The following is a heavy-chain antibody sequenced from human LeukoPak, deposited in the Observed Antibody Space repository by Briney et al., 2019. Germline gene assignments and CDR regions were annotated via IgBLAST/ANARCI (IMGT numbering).Heavy chain of an antibody. CDR3: AKSIQWLALFDY. CDR1: GFTFRSYA. CDR2: ISGRGDDT. D-gene: IGHD6-19*01. J-gene: IGHJ4*02. V-gene: IGHV3-23*01. Sequence: TGGSLRLSCAASGFTFRSYAVNWVRQAPGKGLEWVSTISGRGDDTYYGDSVKGRFTISRDNSMNTLYLQMNSLRAEDTAVYYCAKSIQWLALFDYWGQGTLVTVSS.